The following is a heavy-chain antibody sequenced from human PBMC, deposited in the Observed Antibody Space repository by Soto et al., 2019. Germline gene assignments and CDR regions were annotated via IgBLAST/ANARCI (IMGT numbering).Heavy chain of an antibody. CDR2: ISSSSSYT. CDR1: GFTFSDYY. D-gene: IGHD5-18*01. CDR3: ARGVDTAMVPFDY. V-gene: IGHV3-11*06. J-gene: IGHJ4*02. Sequence: GGSLRLSCAASGFTFSDYYLRCIRQAPWKGLEWFSYISSSSSYTNYADSVKGRFTISRDNAKNSLYLQMNSLRAEDTAVYYCARGVDTAMVPFDYWGQGTLVTVSS.